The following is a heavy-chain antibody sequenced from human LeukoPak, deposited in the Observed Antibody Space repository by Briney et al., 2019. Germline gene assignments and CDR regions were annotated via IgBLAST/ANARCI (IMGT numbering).Heavy chain of an antibody. CDR2: IYCSGST. Sequence: SETLSLTCTVSGGSISSYYWSWIRQPPGKGLEWIGYIYCSGSTNYNPSLKSRVTTSVDTSKNQFSLKLSSVTAADTAVYYCARDVRLKYDAFDIWGQGTIVTVSS. CDR1: GGSISSYY. V-gene: IGHV4-59*12. D-gene: IGHD1-1*01. J-gene: IGHJ3*02. CDR3: ARDVRLKYDAFDI.